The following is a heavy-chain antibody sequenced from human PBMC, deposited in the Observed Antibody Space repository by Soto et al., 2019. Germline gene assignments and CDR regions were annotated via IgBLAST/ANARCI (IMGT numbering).Heavy chain of an antibody. Sequence: EVQLLESGGGLVQPGGSLRLSCAASGFTFSTYAMSWVRQAPGKGLEWVSTIDNSGGITYYADSVKGRLTISRDNSKNTLYVQMNSLRAEDTAVYYCAKGGYNYGFLFDCWGQRTLVTVSS. CDR2: IDNSGGIT. V-gene: IGHV3-23*05. CDR3: AKGGYNYGFLFDC. CDR1: GFTFSTYA. J-gene: IGHJ4*02. D-gene: IGHD5-18*01.